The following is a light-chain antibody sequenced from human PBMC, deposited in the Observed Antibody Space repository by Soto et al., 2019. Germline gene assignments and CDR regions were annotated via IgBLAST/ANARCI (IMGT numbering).Light chain of an antibody. Sequence: DIQMTQSPPTLSASVGDRVTITCRASQSIRHYLAWYQQMPGKAPKLLIYGASTLQSGVPPRFSGSGSGTEFTLTISSLQPDDFGTYFCKHHNSYSQTFGQGTKVDIK. V-gene: IGKV1-5*01. CDR1: QSIRHY. CDR3: KHHNSYSQT. J-gene: IGKJ1*01. CDR2: GAS.